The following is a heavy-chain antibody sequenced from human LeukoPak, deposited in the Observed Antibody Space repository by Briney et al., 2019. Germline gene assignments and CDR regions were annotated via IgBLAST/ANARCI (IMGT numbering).Heavy chain of an antibody. V-gene: IGHV1-2*02. CDR2: INPNSGGT. D-gene: IGHD3-10*01. Sequence: ASVRVSCKASGYTFIGYYMHWVRQAPGQGLEWMGWINPNSGGTNYAQKFQGRVTMTRDTSISTAYMELSRLRSDDTAVYYCARPNYYGSGRSYGMDVWGQGTTVTVSS. CDR3: ARPNYYGSGRSYGMDV. J-gene: IGHJ6*02. CDR1: GYTFIGYY.